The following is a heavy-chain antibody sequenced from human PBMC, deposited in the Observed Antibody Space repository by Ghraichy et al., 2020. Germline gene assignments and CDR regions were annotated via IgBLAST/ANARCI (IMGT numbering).Heavy chain of an antibody. V-gene: IGHV3-43*02. D-gene: IGHD3-9*01. Sequence: GGSLRLSCAVSGLTFDNYVMHWVRQAPGKGLEWVSLISGEGRSTYYADSVKGRFTISRDNSKNSLYLQMNSLRTEDTALYFCARGQRDDFLTLFDYWGQGTLVTVSS. CDR1: GLTFDNYV. CDR3: ARGQRDDFLTLFDY. CDR2: ISGEGRST. J-gene: IGHJ4*02.